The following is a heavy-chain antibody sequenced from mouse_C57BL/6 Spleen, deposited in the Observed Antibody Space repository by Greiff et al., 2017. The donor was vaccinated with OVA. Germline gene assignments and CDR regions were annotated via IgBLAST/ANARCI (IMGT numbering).Heavy chain of an antibody. J-gene: IGHJ4*01. CDR3: ASPSPITTVVARYAMDY. D-gene: IGHD1-1*01. CDR2: INPNHGGT. CDR1: GYTFTDYN. Sequence: EVQLQQSGPELVKPGASVKMSCKASGYTFTDYNMHWVKQSHGKSLEWIGYINPNHGGTSYNQKFKGKATLTVNKSSSTAYMERRSLTSEDSAVYYCASPSPITTVVARYAMDYWGQGTSVTVSS. V-gene: IGHV1-22*01.